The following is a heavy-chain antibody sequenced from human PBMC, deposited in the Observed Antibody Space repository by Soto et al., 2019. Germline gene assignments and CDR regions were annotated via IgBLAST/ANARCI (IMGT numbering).Heavy chain of an antibody. CDR3: VGCPGSCYYSYMVA. J-gene: IGHJ6*03. V-gene: IGHV1-8*01. D-gene: IGHD6-13*01. CDR1: GYTFTSYD. Sequence: QVQLVQSGAEVKKPGASVKVSCKASGYTFTSYDINWVRQATGQGLEWMGWMNPNSGNTGYAQKFQGRVTMTRNTSMSTAYMDLATLSSDDTAVSYGVGCPGSCYYSYMVAWCKGTRVTITS. CDR2: MNPNSGNT.